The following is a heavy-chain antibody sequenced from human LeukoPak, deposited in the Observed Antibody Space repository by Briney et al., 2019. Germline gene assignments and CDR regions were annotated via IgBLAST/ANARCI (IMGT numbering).Heavy chain of an antibody. J-gene: IGHJ4*02. CDR2: IYYSGST. V-gene: IGHV4-61*01. D-gene: IGHD6-13*01. Sequence: PSETLSLTCSVSGGSVSSGSYYWSWIRQPPGKGLEWIGYIYYSGSTNYNPSLKSRVTISVDTSKNQFSLKLSSVTAADTAVYYCARGAGRGSSWYHRFDYWGQGTLVTVSS. CDR3: ARGAGRGSSWYHRFDY. CDR1: GGSVSSGSYY.